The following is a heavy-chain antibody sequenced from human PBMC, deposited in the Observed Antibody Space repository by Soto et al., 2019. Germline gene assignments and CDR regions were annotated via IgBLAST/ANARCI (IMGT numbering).Heavy chain of an antibody. D-gene: IGHD6-19*01. CDR2: ISSSSSYI. CDR3: ASEQWARGMDV. V-gene: IGHV3-21*01. Sequence: EVQLVESGGGLVKPGGSLRLSCAASGFTFSSYSMNWVRQAPGKGLEWVSSISSSSSYIYYADSVKGRFTISSDNAKNSLYLQLNSLRAEDPAVYYCASEQWARGMDVWGPGTTVSVSS. J-gene: IGHJ6*02. CDR1: GFTFSSYS.